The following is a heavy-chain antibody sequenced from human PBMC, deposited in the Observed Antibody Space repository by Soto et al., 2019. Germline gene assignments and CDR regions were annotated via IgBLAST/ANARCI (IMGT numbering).Heavy chain of an antibody. Sequence: GASLKISCKVSGYTLTELSMHWVRQAPGKGLEWMGGLDPEDGGTIYAQKFQGRVTMTEDTSTDTAYMELSSLRSEDTAVYYCATSRDFWSGLLFDYWGQGTLVTVSS. V-gene: IGHV1-24*01. J-gene: IGHJ4*02. CDR3: ATSRDFWSGLLFDY. CDR1: GYTLTELS. D-gene: IGHD3-3*01. CDR2: LDPEDGGT.